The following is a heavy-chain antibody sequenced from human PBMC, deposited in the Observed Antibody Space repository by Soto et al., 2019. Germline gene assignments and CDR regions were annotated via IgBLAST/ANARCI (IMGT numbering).Heavy chain of an antibody. D-gene: IGHD2-2*02. CDR1: GYTFTSYG. V-gene: IGHV1-18*01. CDR3: ARVDTVDYYYYGMDV. Sequence: QVQLVQSGAEVKKPGASVKVSCKASGYTFTSYGISWVRQAPGQGLEWMGWISAYNGNTNYAQKLQGRVTMTTDTAXXTAYRELRSLRSDDTAVYYCARVDTVDYYYYGMDVWGQGTTVTVSS. J-gene: IGHJ6*02. CDR2: ISAYNGNT.